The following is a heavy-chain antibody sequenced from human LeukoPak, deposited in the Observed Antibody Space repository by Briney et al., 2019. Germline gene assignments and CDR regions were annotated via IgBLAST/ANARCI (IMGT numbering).Heavy chain of an antibody. V-gene: IGHV3-23*01. CDR3: AKDQLSCSGGSCYSGHAY. CDR2: ISGSGGTT. Sequence: GGSLRLSCAASGFTFSSYAMSWVRQAPGKWLEWVSAISGSGGTTYYADSVKGRFTISRDNSKNTLYLQMNSLRAEDTAVYYCAKDQLSCSGGSCYSGHAYWGQGTLVTVSS. J-gene: IGHJ4*02. CDR1: GFTFSSYA. D-gene: IGHD2-15*01.